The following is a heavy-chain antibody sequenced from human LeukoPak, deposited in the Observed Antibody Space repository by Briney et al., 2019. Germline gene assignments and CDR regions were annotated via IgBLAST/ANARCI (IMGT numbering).Heavy chain of an antibody. J-gene: IGHJ6*02. V-gene: IGHV3-23*01. CDR3: AREGRYNYYYYGMDV. CDR1: GFTFSSCA. Sequence: GGSLRLSCAASGFTFSSCAMSWFRQAPGKGLEWVASISGSGDSTYHADFVKGRFTISRDNSKNTLYLQMNSLRAEDTAVYYCAREGRYNYYYYGMDVWGQGTTVTVSS. CDR2: ISGSGDST. D-gene: IGHD1-26*01.